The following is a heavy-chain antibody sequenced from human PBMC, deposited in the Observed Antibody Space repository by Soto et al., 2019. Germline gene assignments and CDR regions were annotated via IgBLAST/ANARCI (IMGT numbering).Heavy chain of an antibody. Sequence: QVQLQESGPGLVKPSQTLSLTCTVSGGSISSGDYYWSWIRQPPGKGLEWIGYIYYSGSTYYNPSLKSRVTISVDPSKNQFSLKRSSVTAADTAVYYCARAQDYGDYYYYGMDVWGQGTTVTVSS. CDR2: IYYSGST. CDR1: GGSISSGDYY. CDR3: ARAQDYGDYYYYGMDV. J-gene: IGHJ6*02. V-gene: IGHV4-30-4*01. D-gene: IGHD4-17*01.